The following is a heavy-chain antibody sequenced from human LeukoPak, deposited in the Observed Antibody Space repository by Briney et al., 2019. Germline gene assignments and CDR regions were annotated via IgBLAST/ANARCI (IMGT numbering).Heavy chain of an antibody. CDR3: ASGLVVVAQYYYYYYMDV. D-gene: IGHD2-15*01. CDR1: GGTFSSYA. CDR2: IIPIFGTA. Sequence: GASVKVSCKASGGTFSSYAISWVRQAPGQGLEWMGGIIPIFGTANYAQKFQGRVTITADESTSTAYMELSSLRSEDTAVYYCASGLVVVAQYYYYYYMDVWGKGTTVTISS. V-gene: IGHV1-69*13. J-gene: IGHJ6*03.